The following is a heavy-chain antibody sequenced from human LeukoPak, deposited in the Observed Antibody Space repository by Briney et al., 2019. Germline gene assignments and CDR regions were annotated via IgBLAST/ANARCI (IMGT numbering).Heavy chain of an antibody. CDR2: IRYDGSNK. J-gene: IGHJ3*02. V-gene: IGHV3-30*02. D-gene: IGHD4-17*01. Sequence: GGSLRPSCAASGFTFSSYGMHWVRQAPGKGLEWVAFIRYDGSNKYYAVSVKGRFTISRDNSKNTLYLQMNSLRAEDTAVYYCANSQGYGDYVDAFDIWGQGTMVTVSS. CDR1: GFTFSSYG. CDR3: ANSQGYGDYVDAFDI.